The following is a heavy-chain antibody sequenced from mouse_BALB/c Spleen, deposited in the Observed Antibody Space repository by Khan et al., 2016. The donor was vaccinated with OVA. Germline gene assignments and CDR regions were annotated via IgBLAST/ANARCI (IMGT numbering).Heavy chain of an antibody. Sequence: VKLKESGPGLVAPSQSLSITCTVSGFSLSRYNVNWVRQPPGKGLEWLGMIWGGGGTDYNSTLKSRLTISRDNSKSQVFLKMNSLQTDDTAMYYCARAYYRYDGYYAMDYWGQGTSVTVSS. V-gene: IGHV2-6-4*01. CDR2: IWGGGGT. D-gene: IGHD2-14*01. CDR1: GFSLSRYN. CDR3: ARAYYRYDGYYAMDY. J-gene: IGHJ4*01.